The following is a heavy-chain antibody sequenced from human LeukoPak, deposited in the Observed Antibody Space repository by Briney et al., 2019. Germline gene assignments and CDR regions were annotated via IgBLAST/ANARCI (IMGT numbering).Heavy chain of an antibody. Sequence: GGSLRLSCAASGFTFSSYAMSWVRQAPGKGLEWVSAISGSGGSTYYADSVKGRFTISRDNSKSTLYLQMNSLRAEDTAVYYCAKGGCSSTSCHLDYWGQGTLVTVSS. CDR1: GFTFSSYA. J-gene: IGHJ4*02. CDR2: ISGSGGST. CDR3: AKGGCSSTSCHLDY. V-gene: IGHV3-23*01. D-gene: IGHD2-2*01.